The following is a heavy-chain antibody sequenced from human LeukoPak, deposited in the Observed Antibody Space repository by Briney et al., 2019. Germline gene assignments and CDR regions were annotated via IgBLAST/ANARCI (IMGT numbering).Heavy chain of an antibody. Sequence: GGSLRLSCAGSGFTVSSNYMTCVRQAPGKGLEWVSVIYSDGRTYYGDSVKGRFTISRDNSKNMVYLQMNSLKAEDTALYYCALAGYRSSGLGVWGQGTLVTVSS. J-gene: IGHJ4*02. D-gene: IGHD6-13*01. V-gene: IGHV3-53*01. CDR1: GFTVSSNY. CDR2: IYSDGRT. CDR3: ALAGYRSSGLGV.